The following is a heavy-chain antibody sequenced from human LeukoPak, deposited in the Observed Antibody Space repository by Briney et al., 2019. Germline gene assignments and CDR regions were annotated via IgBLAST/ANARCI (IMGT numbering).Heavy chain of an antibody. D-gene: IGHD3-22*01. CDR2: ISISGST. J-gene: IGHJ3*02. Sequence: PSETLSLTCTVSGGSISSYYWSWIRQPAGKGLEWIGRISISGSTNYNPSLKSRVTMSVDTSNNQFSLKLSSVTAADTAVYYCARVSHYYDSSGYYYVRAFDIWGQGTMVTVS. CDR3: ARVSHYYDSSGYYYVRAFDI. V-gene: IGHV4-4*07. CDR1: GGSISSYY.